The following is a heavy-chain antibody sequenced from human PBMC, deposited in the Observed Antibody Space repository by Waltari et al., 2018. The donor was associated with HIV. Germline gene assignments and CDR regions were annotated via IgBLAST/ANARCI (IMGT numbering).Heavy chain of an antibody. D-gene: IGHD3-22*01. V-gene: IGHV3-33*01. CDR1: GFTYSNSG. J-gene: IGHJ4*02. CDR3: ARLGGDTSGNWGYFDY. Sequence: QVQLVESGGGVVQPGRPLRLSCAASGFTYSNSGLYWVRQAPGKGLEWVSIVGYDGSNKDYADSVKGRFIISRDNSQNTLYLQMNSLRAEDSAVYYCARLGGDTSGNWGYFDYWGQGTLVTVSS. CDR2: VGYDGSNK.